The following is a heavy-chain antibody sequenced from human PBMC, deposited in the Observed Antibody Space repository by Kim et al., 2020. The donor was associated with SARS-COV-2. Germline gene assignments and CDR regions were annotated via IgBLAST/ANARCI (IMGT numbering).Heavy chain of an antibody. CDR2: K. CDR3: ARGCAKACMDV. V-gene: IGHV1-46*01. J-gene: IGHJ6*02. Sequence: KSYAQKFQGRVTMTRDTSTSTVYMGLSSLRSEDTAVYYCARGCAKACMDVWGQGTTVTVSS.